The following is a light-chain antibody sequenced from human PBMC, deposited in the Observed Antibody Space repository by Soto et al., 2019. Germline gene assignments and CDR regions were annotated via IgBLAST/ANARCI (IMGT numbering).Light chain of an antibody. J-gene: IGKJ2*01. CDR2: GAS. CDR1: QSVSSSY. V-gene: IGKV3-20*01. CDR3: QQYGSSPRYT. Sequence: EIVLTQSPGTLPLSPGERATLSCRASQSVSSSYLAWYQQKPGQAPRLLIYGASSRATGIPDRFGGSGSGTDFTLTISRLEPEDFAVYYCQQYGSSPRYTFCQGTKLEIK.